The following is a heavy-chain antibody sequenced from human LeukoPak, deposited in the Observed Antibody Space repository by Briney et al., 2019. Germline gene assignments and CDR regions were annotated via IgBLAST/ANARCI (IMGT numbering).Heavy chain of an antibody. CDR2: IYYSGST. V-gene: IGHV4-61*05. Sequence: PSETLSLTCTVSGGSISSSSYYWGWIRQPPGKGLEWIGYIYYSGSTNYNPSLKSRVTISVDTSKNQFSLKLSSVTAADTAVYYCARSLQNIAAAGMRYYYHYYMDVWGKGTTVTVSS. D-gene: IGHD6-13*01. CDR1: GGSISSSSYY. CDR3: ARSLQNIAAAGMRYYYHYYMDV. J-gene: IGHJ6*03.